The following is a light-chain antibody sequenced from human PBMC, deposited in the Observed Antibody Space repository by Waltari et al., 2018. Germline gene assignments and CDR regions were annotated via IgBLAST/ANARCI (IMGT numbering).Light chain of an antibody. CDR3: SVKRGSNTVV. V-gene: IGLV2-14*01. J-gene: IGLJ2*01. Sequence: QSALTQPASVSGSPGQSITISCTGASRDFYPYVCWYQHHPGKAPKLMIYEVSNRPSGVSNRFSGSNSGSTASLTISGLQAEDEADYYCSVKRGSNTVVFGGGTKLTVL. CDR1: SRDFYPY. CDR2: EVS.